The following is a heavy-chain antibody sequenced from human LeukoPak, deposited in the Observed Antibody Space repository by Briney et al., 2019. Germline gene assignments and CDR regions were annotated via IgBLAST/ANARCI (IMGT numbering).Heavy chain of an antibody. CDR1: GYTFTGHY. J-gene: IGHJ4*02. CDR2: INPKSDDT. D-gene: IGHD7-27*01. Sequence: GASVKVSFTASGYTFTGHYIHWVRQAPGQGLEWMGWINPKSDDTIYAQKFQGRVTITRDTSVSTTYMDLSRLRSDDTAAYYCASGWGSLTGDVGYVDYWGQGTLVTVSS. CDR3: ASGWGSLTGDVGYVDY. V-gene: IGHV1-2*02.